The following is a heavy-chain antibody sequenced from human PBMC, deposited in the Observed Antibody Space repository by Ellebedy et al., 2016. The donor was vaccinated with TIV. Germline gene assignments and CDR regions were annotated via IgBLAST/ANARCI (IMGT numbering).Heavy chain of an antibody. J-gene: IGHJ4*02. CDR1: GDSFTSDG. Sequence: AASVKVSCKASGDSFTSDGFGWVRQAPGQGLEWMGWINTYNGNTNYAKSFQGRVTMTTDTSTNTAYLDLRSLRPDDTAVYYCARGITGPVDLGYWGQGTLVTVSS. D-gene: IGHD1-1*01. CDR2: INTYNGNT. V-gene: IGHV1-18*04. CDR3: ARGITGPVDLGY.